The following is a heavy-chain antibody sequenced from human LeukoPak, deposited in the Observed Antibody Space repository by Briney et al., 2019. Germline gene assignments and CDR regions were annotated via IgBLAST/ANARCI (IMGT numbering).Heavy chain of an antibody. Sequence: KPSETLSLTCTVSGGSISSSSYYRGWIRQPPGKGLEWIGSIYYSGSTYYNPSLKSRVTISVDTSKNQFSLKLSSVTAADTAVYYCARHGGSGWYGPGYYYGMDVWGQGTTVTVSS. CDR1: GGSISSSSYY. CDR3: ARHGGSGWYGPGYYYGMDV. J-gene: IGHJ6*02. CDR2: IYYSGST. D-gene: IGHD6-19*01. V-gene: IGHV4-39*01.